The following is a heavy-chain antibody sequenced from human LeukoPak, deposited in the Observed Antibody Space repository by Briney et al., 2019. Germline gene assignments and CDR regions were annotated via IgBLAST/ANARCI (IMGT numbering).Heavy chain of an antibody. CDR3: ARASGGRTGWFDP. D-gene: IGHD2-15*01. CDR2: IYYSGST. J-gene: IGHJ5*02. V-gene: IGHV4-59*12. CDR1: GGSITSYY. Sequence: SETLSLTCTVSGGSITSYYWSWIRQPPGKGLEWIGYIYYSGSTNYNPSLKSRVTISVDKSKNQFSLKLSSVTAADTAVYYCARASGGRTGWFDPWGQGTLVTVSS.